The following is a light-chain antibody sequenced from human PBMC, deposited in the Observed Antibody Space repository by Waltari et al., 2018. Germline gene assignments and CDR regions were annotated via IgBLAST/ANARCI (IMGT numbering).Light chain of an antibody. Sequence: VMTQPPLSLPVTPGEPASISSRSSQRLLHSNGYTYLFWYLQKPGQSPQLLIYLVSNRASGVPDRFSGSGSGTDFTLKISRVEAEDVGVYYCMQGIQLYSFGQGTKVEIK. CDR2: LVS. CDR1: QRLLHSNGYTY. J-gene: IGKJ2*03. V-gene: IGKV2-28*01. CDR3: MQGIQLYS.